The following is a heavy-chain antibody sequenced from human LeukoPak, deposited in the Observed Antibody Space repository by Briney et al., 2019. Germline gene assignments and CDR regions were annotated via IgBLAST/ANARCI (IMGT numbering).Heavy chain of an antibody. J-gene: IGHJ4*02. CDR3: ASEARSGSYFDY. CDR2: IYTSGST. V-gene: IGHV4-59*10. Sequence: PSETLSLTCAVYGGSFSGYYWSWIRQPAGKGLEWIGRIYTSGSTNYNPSLKSRVTMSVDTSKNQFSLKLSSVTAADTAVYYCASEARSGSYFDYWGQGTLVTVSS. CDR1: GGSFSGYY. D-gene: IGHD1-26*01.